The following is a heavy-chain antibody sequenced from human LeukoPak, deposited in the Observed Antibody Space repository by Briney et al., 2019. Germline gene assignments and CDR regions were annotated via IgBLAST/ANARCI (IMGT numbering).Heavy chain of an antibody. Sequence: GGSLRLSCAASEFTFDEYWMHWVRQAPGKGLVWVSRINGDGTITSYADSVKGAFIISRDNAKNTLYLQVNSLRAEDTAVYYCATGNYYDSRGYYTFGHWGQGTLVTVSS. CDR3: ATGNYYDSRGYYTFGH. D-gene: IGHD3-22*01. CDR2: INGDGTIT. V-gene: IGHV3-74*01. CDR1: EFTFDEYW. J-gene: IGHJ4*02.